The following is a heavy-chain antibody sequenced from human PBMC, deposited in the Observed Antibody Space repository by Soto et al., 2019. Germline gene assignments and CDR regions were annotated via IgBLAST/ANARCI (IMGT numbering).Heavy chain of an antibody. Sequence: QVQLMQSGAEVKKPGASVKVSCKASGDTFTNYYIHWVRQAPGQGLEWMGRVNPSGGHTPYSENWMGRVTLTTHTSTSRLYMELTTLTSDDTAVYYCARGGHVVVVTAAFDYWGQGTVVTVSS. V-gene: IGHV1-46*03. CDR2: VNPSGGHT. J-gene: IGHJ4*02. D-gene: IGHD2-21*02. CDR1: GDTFTNYY. CDR3: ARGGHVVVVTAAFDY.